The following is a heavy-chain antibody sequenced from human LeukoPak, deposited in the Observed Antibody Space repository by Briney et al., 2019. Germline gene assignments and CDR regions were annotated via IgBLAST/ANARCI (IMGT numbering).Heavy chain of an antibody. Sequence: ASVKVSCKVSGYTLTELSMHWVRQAPGKGLEWMGGFDPEDGETIYAQKFQGRVTMTEDTPTDTAYMELSSLRSEDTAVYYCATDLVMVRGVNLFDYWGQGTLVTVSS. CDR2: FDPEDGET. J-gene: IGHJ4*02. CDR3: ATDLVMVRGVNLFDY. CDR1: GYTLTELS. V-gene: IGHV1-24*01. D-gene: IGHD3-10*01.